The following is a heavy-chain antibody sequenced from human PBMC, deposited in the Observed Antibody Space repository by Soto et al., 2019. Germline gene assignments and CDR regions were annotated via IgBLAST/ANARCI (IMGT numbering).Heavy chain of an antibody. J-gene: IGHJ6*02. Sequence: ASVKVSCKASGYTFTGYYMHWVRQAPGQGLEWMGWINPSSGGTNYAQKFQGRVTMTRDTSISTAYMELSRLRSDDTAVYYCARSAGTTWGGYYGMDVWGQGTTVTVSS. V-gene: IGHV1-2*02. CDR2: INPSSGGT. CDR3: ARSAGTTWGGYYGMDV. CDR1: GYTFTGYY. D-gene: IGHD1-7*01.